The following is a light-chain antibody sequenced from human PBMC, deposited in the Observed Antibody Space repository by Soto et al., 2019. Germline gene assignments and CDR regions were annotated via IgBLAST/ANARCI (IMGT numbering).Light chain of an antibody. CDR2: GNT. Sequence: QPVLTQPPSVSGAPGQRVTISCTGSSSNIGAGYDVHWYQQLPGRAPKLLIYGNTNRPSGVPDRFSGSKSGTSASLAITGLQAEDEAHYYCLSFDSSLSVVFGGGTKVTVL. J-gene: IGLJ2*01. CDR1: SSNIGAGYD. CDR3: LSFDSSLSVV. V-gene: IGLV1-40*01.